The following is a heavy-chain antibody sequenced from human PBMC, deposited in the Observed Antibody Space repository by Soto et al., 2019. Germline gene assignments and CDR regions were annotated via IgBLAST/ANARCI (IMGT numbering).Heavy chain of an antibody. J-gene: IGHJ4*02. V-gene: IGHV3-33*01. CDR3: ARDGVGATTFRGSFDY. D-gene: IGHD1-26*01. CDR2: IRYDGSNE. CDR1: GFTFSGYG. Sequence: ESGGGVVQPGRSLRLSCAASGFTFSGYGMHWVRQAPGKGLEWVAIIRYDGSNEDYADSVKGRFTISRDNSKNTLYLQMNSLRAEDTAVYYCARDGVGATTFRGSFDYWGQGTLVTVSS.